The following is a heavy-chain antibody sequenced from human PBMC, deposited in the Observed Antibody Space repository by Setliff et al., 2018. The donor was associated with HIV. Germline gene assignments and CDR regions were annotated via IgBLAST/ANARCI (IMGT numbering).Heavy chain of an antibody. V-gene: IGHV3-30*01. D-gene: IGHD6-19*01. Sequence: GGSLRLSCVASGFTFRTFAMHWVRQAPGKGLEWVSVISCDGSRVSYADSVKGRFTISRDNSKNTVYLQMNSLRAEDTAVYHCAKDEGYTYSSGWYSHYWGQGTLVTVSS. J-gene: IGHJ4*02. CDR2: ISCDGSRV. CDR1: GFTFRTFA. CDR3: AKDEGYTYSSGWYSHY.